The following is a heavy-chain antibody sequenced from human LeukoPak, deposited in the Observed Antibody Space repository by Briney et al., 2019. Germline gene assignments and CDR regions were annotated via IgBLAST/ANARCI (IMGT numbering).Heavy chain of an antibody. V-gene: IGHV4-30-4*08. CDR1: GGSISSGDYY. CDR2: VYYSGST. Sequence: PSQTLSLTCTVSGGSISSGDYYWSWLRQPPGKGLEWIGYVYYSGSTYYNPSLKSRVTISVDTSKNQFSLKLSSVTAADTAVYYCARDHYYDSSGTRNFDYWGQGTLVTVSS. J-gene: IGHJ4*02. CDR3: ARDHYYDSSGTRNFDY. D-gene: IGHD3-22*01.